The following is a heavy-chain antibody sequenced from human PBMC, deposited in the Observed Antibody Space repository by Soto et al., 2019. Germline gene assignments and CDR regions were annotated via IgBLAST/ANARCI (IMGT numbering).Heavy chain of an antibody. CDR2: IIPIFGTA. J-gene: IGHJ6*02. CDR3: AREGSGNRNRDSPMDV. CDR1: GDTCSSYA. V-gene: IGHV1-69*01. Sequence: QVQLVQSGAEVKKPGSSVKVSCKASGDTCSSYAISWVRQAPGQGLEWMGGIIPIFGTANYAQKFQGRVTITADETTSTAYMELSSLRSEDTAGYYCAREGSGNRNRDSPMDVWCQGTTVTVSS. D-gene: IGHD2-15*01.